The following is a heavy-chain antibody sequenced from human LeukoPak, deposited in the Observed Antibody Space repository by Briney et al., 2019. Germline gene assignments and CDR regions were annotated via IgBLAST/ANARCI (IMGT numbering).Heavy chain of an antibody. CDR3: VRTGGSFYFYYYMDV. J-gene: IGHJ6*03. V-gene: IGHV4-59*01. Sequence: SETLSLTCTVSGGSISSYHWSWIRQPPGKGLEWIGYIYYSGSTNYNPSLKSRVTISVDTSKNQFSLKLSSVTAADTAVYYCVRTGGSFYFYYYMDVWGKGTTVTVSS. D-gene: IGHD1-26*01. CDR2: IYYSGST. CDR1: GGSISSYH.